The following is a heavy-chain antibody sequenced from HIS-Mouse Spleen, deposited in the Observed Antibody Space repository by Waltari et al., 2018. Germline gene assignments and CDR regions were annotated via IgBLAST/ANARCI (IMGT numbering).Heavy chain of an antibody. Sequence: QVQLQQWGAGLLKPSETLSLTCAVYGGSFSGYYWSWNRQPPGKGLEGIGEINHSGSTNYNPSLKSRVTISVDTSKNQFSLKLSSVTAADTAVYYCASHAPDLEQWLESNWGQGTLVTVSS. CDR3: ASHAPDLEQWLESN. D-gene: IGHD6-19*01. CDR1: GGSFSGYY. J-gene: IGHJ4*02. CDR2: INHSGST. V-gene: IGHV4-34*01.